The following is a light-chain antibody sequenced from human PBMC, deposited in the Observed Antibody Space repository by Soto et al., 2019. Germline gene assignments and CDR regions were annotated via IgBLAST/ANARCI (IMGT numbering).Light chain of an antibody. V-gene: IGLV1-47*02. J-gene: IGLJ2*01. Sequence: QSVLTQPPSASGTPGQRVTISCSGSSSNIGNNFVSWYQQLPGTAPKLLIYTNNQRPSGVPDRFSGSKSGTSASLAISGLRSEDEAGYYCAAWDDSLSGVVFGGGTKLTVL. CDR1: SSNIGNNF. CDR3: AAWDDSLSGVV. CDR2: TNN.